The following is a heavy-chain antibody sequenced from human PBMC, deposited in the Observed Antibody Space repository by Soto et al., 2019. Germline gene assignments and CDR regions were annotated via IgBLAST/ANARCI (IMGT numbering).Heavy chain of an antibody. V-gene: IGHV5-51*01. D-gene: IGHD2-21*02. Sequence: GESRKISCKGSGYSFSSYWIGWVRQVPGKGLEWMGFMCPGDSDTRYSPSFQGQVTISADNSISTAYLQWRSLKDSGAAMYHCAKDRACGADCIGSNVFDIPGQGTLVTVS. CDR2: MCPGDSDT. CDR3: AKDRACGADCIGSNVFDI. J-gene: IGHJ3*02. CDR1: GYSFSSYW.